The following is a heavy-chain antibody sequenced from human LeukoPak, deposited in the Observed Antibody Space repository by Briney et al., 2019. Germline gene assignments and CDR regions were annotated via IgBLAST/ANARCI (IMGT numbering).Heavy chain of an antibody. D-gene: IGHD3-22*01. CDR2: IYDSGST. J-gene: IGHJ4*02. V-gene: IGHV4-59*01. Sequence: LETLSLTCTVSGGSIGSYYWSWIRQPPGKGLEWIGYIYDSGSTNYNPSLKSRVTISVDTSENQFSLKLSSVTAADTAVYYCARVASFYYGSSGNYYFDYWGQGTLVTVSS. CDR3: ARVASFYYGSSGNYYFDY. CDR1: GGSIGSYY.